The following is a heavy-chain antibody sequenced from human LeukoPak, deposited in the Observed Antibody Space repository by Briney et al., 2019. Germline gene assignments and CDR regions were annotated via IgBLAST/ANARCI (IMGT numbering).Heavy chain of an antibody. V-gene: IGHV3-7*04. CDR3: GRVRIIVVVTHPGGLDV. CDR2: IKQDGTDQ. D-gene: IGHD3-22*01. J-gene: IGHJ6*01. CDR1: GFTFSRYW. Sequence: PGGSLRLSCAASGFTFSRYWMTWVRQAPGKGLEWVANIKQDGTDQYYVDSVKGRFTISRDNAKNSLYLQMNSLRAEDMAVYYCGRVRIIVVVTHPGGLDVWGQGTTVTVSS.